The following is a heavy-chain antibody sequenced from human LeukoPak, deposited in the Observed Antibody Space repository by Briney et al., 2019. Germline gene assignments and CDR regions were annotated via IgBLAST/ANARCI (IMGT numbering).Heavy chain of an antibody. D-gene: IGHD3-10*01. V-gene: IGHV4-59*01. J-gene: IGHJ6*02. CDR2: IYYSGST. Sequence: PSETVSLTCTVSGGSISSYYWSWIRQPPGKGLEWIGYIYYSGSTNYNPSLKSRVTISVDTSKNQFSLKLSSVTAADTAVYYCARLKDRGGFYYYYGMDVWGQGTTVTVSS. CDR3: ARLKDRGGFYYYYGMDV. CDR1: GGSISSYY.